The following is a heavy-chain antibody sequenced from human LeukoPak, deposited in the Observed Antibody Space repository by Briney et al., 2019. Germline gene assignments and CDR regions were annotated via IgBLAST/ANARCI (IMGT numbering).Heavy chain of an antibody. D-gene: IGHD3-10*01. J-gene: IGHJ3*02. CDR3: ATGGAYRDAFDI. Sequence: SVKVSCKASGGTFSTYSTNWMRQAPGQGLEWMGRIIPILSQSDYAQKFQGTVSITADEFTETAYMELSSLRSDDTAVYYCATGGAYRDAFDIWGQGTMVTVSS. CDR1: GGTFSTYS. V-gene: IGHV1-69*11. CDR2: IIPILSQS.